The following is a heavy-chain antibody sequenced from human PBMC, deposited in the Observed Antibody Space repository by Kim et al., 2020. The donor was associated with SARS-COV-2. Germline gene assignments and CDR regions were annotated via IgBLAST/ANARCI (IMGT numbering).Heavy chain of an antibody. J-gene: IGHJ4*02. CDR1: GFTFSSYS. V-gene: IGHV3-21*01. D-gene: IGHD3-3*01. CDR3: ARGCFLEWLGDGGHDY. CDR2: ISSSSSYI. Sequence: GGSLRLSCAASGFTFSSYSMNWVRQAPGKGLEWVSSISSSSSYIYYADSVKGRFTISRDNAKNSLYLQMNSLRAEDTAVYYCARGCFLEWLGDGGHDYWGQGTLVTVSS.